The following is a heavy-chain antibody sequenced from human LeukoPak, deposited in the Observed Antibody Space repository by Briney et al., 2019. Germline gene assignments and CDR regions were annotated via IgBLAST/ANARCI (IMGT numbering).Heavy chain of an antibody. D-gene: IGHD2-15*01. CDR1: GFTFSSYS. J-gene: IGHJ6*02. CDR3: ARDGSCSGNSCYGMDV. V-gene: IGHV3-21*01. Sequence: GGSLRLSCAASGFTFSSYSMNWVRQAPGKGLEWVSSISSSSSYIYYADSVKGRFTISRGNAKNSLYLQMNSLRAEDTAVYYCARDGSCSGNSCYGMDVWGQGTTVTVSS. CDR2: ISSSSSYI.